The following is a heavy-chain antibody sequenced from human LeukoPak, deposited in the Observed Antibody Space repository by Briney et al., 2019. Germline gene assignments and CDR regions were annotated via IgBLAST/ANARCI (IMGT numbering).Heavy chain of an antibody. V-gene: IGHV3-23*01. CDR2: ISGSGDST. Sequence: GGSLRLSCAASGFTFRSYPMTWVRQAPGKGLEWVSAISGSGDSTYYADSVKGRFTISRDNSRNTLYLQMNRLRADDTAMYYCAVEKRSTTAYDYWGQGTLVTVSS. D-gene: IGHD4-17*01. J-gene: IGHJ4*02. CDR3: AVEKRSTTAYDY. CDR1: GFTFRSYP.